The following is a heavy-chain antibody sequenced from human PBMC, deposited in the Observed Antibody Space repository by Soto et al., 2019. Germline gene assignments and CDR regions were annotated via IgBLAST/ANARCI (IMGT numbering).Heavy chain of an antibody. D-gene: IGHD2-15*01. CDR2: INPSGGTT. J-gene: IGHJ4*02. CDR3: ARVRGGGSEACFDY. V-gene: IGHV1-46*01. CDR1: GYTFTRYN. Sequence: SVKVSCKASGYTFTRYNVHWVRQAPGQGLEWMAIINPSGGTTYYVQKFQGRVTLTTDTSTRTVYMALSSLRSDDTAVYYCARVRGGGSEACFDYWGQGTLFTVSS.